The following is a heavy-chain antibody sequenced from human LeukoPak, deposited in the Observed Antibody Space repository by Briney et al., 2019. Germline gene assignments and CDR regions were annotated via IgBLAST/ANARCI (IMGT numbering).Heavy chain of an antibody. CDR2: IYSGGET. CDR3: TRDPPAVAINTYA. J-gene: IGHJ5*02. D-gene: IGHD6-13*01. V-gene: IGHV3-66*01. CDR1: GVSVSSNF. Sequence: PGGPLRLSCAASGVSVSSNFMIWVRQAPGKGLEWVSLIYSGGETSYADSVKGRSSISRDNSKNTLYLQMNSLRVEDTAVYYCTRDPPAVAINTYAWGQGTLVTVSS.